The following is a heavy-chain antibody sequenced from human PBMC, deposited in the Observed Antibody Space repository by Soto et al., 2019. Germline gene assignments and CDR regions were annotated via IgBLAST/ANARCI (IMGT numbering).Heavy chain of an antibody. Sequence: GGSLKLSCAVSGFTFSDYGMRWVRQGPGKGLEWVSTIISSGGSTYYADSVKGRFTISRDNSKNTLYLQMDSLRAEDTAIYYCVLEVRATSFDHRGQGTLVTVSS. J-gene: IGHJ4*02. CDR3: VLEVRATSFDH. CDR2: IISSGGST. CDR1: GFTFSDYG. V-gene: IGHV3-23*01.